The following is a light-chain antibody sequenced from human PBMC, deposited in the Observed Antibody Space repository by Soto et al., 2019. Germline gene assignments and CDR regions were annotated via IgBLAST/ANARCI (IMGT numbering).Light chain of an antibody. Sequence: DIPMTQSPSSLSASVGDRVTITCQASQDIRNYLNWYQQKPGKAPNLLIYDASNLKTGVPSRFSGSGSGTDFTFTITSLKPGDIAEYYCQHNDHRPPLSFGGRTKVELK. CDR3: QHNDHRPPLS. V-gene: IGKV1-33*01. CDR1: QDIRNY. CDR2: DAS. J-gene: IGKJ4*01.